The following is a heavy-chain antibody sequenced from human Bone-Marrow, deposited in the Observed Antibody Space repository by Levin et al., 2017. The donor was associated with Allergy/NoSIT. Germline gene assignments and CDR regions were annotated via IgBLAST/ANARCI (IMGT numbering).Heavy chain of an antibody. CDR2: IYPGDSDI. J-gene: IGHJ4*02. D-gene: IGHD2/OR15-2a*01. CDR3: VRRDCLGNTCMEAFDY. V-gene: IGHV5-51*01. CDR1: GYSFTTYW. Sequence: KTGESLKISCQGSGYSFTTYWIGWVRQMPGKGLDWMGLIYPGDSDIRYSPSFQGQVTISADKSISTAYLQWSSLKASDTAMYYCVRRDCLGNTCMEAFDYWGQGTLVTVSS.